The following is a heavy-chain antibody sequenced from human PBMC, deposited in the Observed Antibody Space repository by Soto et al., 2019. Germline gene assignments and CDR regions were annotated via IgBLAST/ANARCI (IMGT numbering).Heavy chain of an antibody. CDR3: ARGSGGYGDY. J-gene: IGHJ4*02. Sequence: QVQLVQSGGEVKKPGASVKVSCKASGYTCINYGISWVRQAPGEGLEWMGWIITDNDKTKYAQKFQGRVTMTTDTSTSTAYMELRSLRSDDTAVYYCARGSGGYGDYWGQGTLVTVSS. CDR2: IITDNDKT. V-gene: IGHV1-18*01. D-gene: IGHD3-10*01. CDR1: GYTCINYG.